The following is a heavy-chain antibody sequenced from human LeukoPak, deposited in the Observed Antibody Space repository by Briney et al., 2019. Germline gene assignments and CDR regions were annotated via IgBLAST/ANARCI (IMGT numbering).Heavy chain of an antibody. V-gene: IGHV4-59*11. CDR3: ARHARGTGYFDY. D-gene: IGHD3/OR15-3a*01. Sequence: SETLSLTCTVSGGSISSHYWSWIRQPPGKGLEWIGYVFYSGSTNYNPSLKSRVSISVDTSKKQLSLKLSSVTAADTAVYYCARHARGTGYFDYWGQGTLVTVSS. CDR2: VFYSGST. J-gene: IGHJ4*02. CDR1: GGSISSHY.